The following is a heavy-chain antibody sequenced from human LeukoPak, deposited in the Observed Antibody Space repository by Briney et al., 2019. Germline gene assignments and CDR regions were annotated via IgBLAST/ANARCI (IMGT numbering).Heavy chain of an antibody. V-gene: IGHV3-30*02. CDR2: IRYDGSNK. CDR1: GFTFSSYG. J-gene: IGHJ6*03. D-gene: IGHD4-17*01. Sequence: GGSLRLSCAASGFTFSSYGMHWVRQAPGKGLEWVAFIRYDGSNKYYADSVKGRFTISRDNSKNTLCLQMNSLRAEDTAVYYCAKDGTFYGYYYYMDVWGKGTTVTISS. CDR3: AKDGTFYGYYYYMDV.